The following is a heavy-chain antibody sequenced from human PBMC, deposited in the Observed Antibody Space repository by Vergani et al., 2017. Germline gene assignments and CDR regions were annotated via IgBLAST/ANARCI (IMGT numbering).Heavy chain of an antibody. J-gene: IGHJ6*02. D-gene: IGHD3-22*01. V-gene: IGHV3-30*18. CDR2: ISYDGSNK. CDR1: GFTFSSYG. Sequence: QVQLVESGGGVVQPGRSLRLSCAASGFTFSSYGMHWVRQAPGKGLEWVAVISYDGSNKYYADSVKGRFTISRDNSKNTLYLQMNSLRAEDTAVYYCAKXTYYSSGYYIYYYYGMDVWGQGTTVIVSS. CDR3: AKXTYYSSGYYIYYYYGMDV.